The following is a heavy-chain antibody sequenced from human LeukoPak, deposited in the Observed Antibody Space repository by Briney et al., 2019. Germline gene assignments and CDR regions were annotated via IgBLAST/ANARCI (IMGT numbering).Heavy chain of an antibody. CDR1: GGSISSYY. V-gene: IGHV4-4*09. Sequence: SETLSLTCTVSGGSISSYYWSWVRQPPGKGLEWIGYIYTSGSTNYNPSLKSRVTISVDTSKNQFPLNLNSVTAADTAVYYCARHIRSIAAAGLGGWFDPWGQGTLVTVSS. D-gene: IGHD6-13*01. CDR2: IYTSGST. CDR3: ARHIRSIAAAGLGGWFDP. J-gene: IGHJ5*02.